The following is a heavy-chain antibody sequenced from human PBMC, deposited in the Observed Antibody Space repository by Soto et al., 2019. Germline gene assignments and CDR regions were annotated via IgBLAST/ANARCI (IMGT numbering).Heavy chain of an antibody. CDR1: GGSISSYY. D-gene: IGHD3-10*01. CDR3: ARGSYYGSGSYTRTIFFDY. CDR2: IYYSGST. Sequence: SETLSLTCTVSGGSISSYYWSWIRQPPGKGLEWIGYIYYSGSTNYNPPLKSRVTISVDTSKNQFSLKLSSVTAADTAVYYCARGSYYGSGSYTRTIFFDYWGQGTLVTVS. J-gene: IGHJ4*02. V-gene: IGHV4-59*01.